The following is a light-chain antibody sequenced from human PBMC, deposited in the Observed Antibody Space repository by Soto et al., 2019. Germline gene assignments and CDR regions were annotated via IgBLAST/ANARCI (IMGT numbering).Light chain of an antibody. CDR2: DAY. CDR3: QQYNTYSWT. J-gene: IGKJ1*01. CDR1: QNISNW. Sequence: DSQVTNVPSTLPAPVPPCVHLSCRASQNISNWLAWYQQTPGRAPNLLIYDAYSLQSGVPSRFSGSGSGTEFTLTISSLQPDDFATYYCQQYNTYSWTFGQGTKVDIK. V-gene: IGKV1-5*01.